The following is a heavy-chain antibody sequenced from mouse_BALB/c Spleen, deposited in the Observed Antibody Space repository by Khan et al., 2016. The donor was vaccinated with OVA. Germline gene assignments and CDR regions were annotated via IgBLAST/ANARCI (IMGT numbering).Heavy chain of an antibody. D-gene: IGHD3-3*01. J-gene: IGHJ4*01. CDR2: INPSSGYT. CDR1: GYTFTSYT. V-gene: IGHV1-4*01. Sequence: QVRLQQSGAELARPGASVKMSCKASGYTFTSYTMHWVKQRPGQGLEWIGYINPSSGYTNYNQKFKDKATLTADKSSSTAYMQLSSLTSENSAVYYCARGTYSAMDYWGQGTSVTVSS. CDR3: ARGTYSAMDY.